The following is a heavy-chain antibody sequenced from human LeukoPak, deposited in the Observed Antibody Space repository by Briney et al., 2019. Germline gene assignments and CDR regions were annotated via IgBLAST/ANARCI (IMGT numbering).Heavy chain of an antibody. CDR3: AKTLSGARWYFDY. V-gene: IGHV3-23*01. Sequence: PGGSLRLSCAASGFTFSSYAMSWVCQAPGKGLEWVSAISGSGGSTYYADSVKGRFTISRDNSKNTLYLQMNSLRAEDTAVYYCAKTLSGARWYFDYWGQGTLVTVSS. CDR2: ISGSGGST. D-gene: IGHD3-10*01. CDR1: GFTFSSYA. J-gene: IGHJ4*02.